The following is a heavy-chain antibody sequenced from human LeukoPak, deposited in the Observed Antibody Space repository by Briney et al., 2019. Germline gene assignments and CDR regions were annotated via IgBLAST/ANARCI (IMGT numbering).Heavy chain of an antibody. Sequence: GGSLRLSCAASGFTFSNYAMSWVRQALGKGLEWVSAISGSGDSTYYADSVKGRFTISRDNSVNTLYVQMNSLRAEDTAVYYCAKVRQDSGWYGPFDYWGQGTLVTVSS. V-gene: IGHV3-23*01. CDR3: AKVRQDSGWYGPFDY. D-gene: IGHD6-19*01. J-gene: IGHJ4*02. CDR1: GFTFSNYA. CDR2: ISGSGDST.